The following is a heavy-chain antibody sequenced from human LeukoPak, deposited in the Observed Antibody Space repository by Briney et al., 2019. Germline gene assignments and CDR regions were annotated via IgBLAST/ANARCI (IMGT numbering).Heavy chain of an antibody. J-gene: IGHJ4*02. D-gene: IGHD2-2*01. Sequence: PSETLSLTCAVYGGSFSGYYWSWIRQPPGKGLEWIGEINHSGSTNYNPSLKSRVTISVDTSKNQFSLKLSSVTAADTAVYYCARVGGARHQLLPRRFDYWGQGTLVTVSS. CDR3: ARVGGARHQLLPRRFDY. CDR2: INHSGST. V-gene: IGHV4-34*01. CDR1: GGSFSGYY.